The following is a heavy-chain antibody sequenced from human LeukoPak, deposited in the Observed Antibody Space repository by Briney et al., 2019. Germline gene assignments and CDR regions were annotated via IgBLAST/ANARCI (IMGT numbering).Heavy chain of an antibody. J-gene: IGHJ4*02. CDR3: ARELDRFRVDY. CDR2: INPNSGGT. Sequence: ASVKVSCKASGYTFTGYYIHWVRQAPGQGLERVAWINPNSGGTNYAQGFQGRVTMTRDTSTSTAYMELTRLTSDDTAVYYCARELDRFRVDYWGQGTLVTVSS. CDR1: GYTFTGYY. D-gene: IGHD3-16*02. V-gene: IGHV1-2*02.